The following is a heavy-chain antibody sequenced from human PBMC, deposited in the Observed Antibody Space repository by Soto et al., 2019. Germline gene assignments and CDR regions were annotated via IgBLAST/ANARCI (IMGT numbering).Heavy chain of an antibody. CDR2: INHSGST. CDR1: GGSFSGYY. Sequence: SETLSLTCAVYGGSFSGYYWSWIRQPPGKGLEWIGEINHSGSTNYNPSLKSRVTISVDTSKNQFSLKLSSVTAADTAVYYCARGSKPTSYYDILTGYPYYFDYWGQGTLVTVSS. J-gene: IGHJ4*02. CDR3: ARGSKPTSYYDILTGYPYYFDY. V-gene: IGHV4-34*01. D-gene: IGHD3-9*01.